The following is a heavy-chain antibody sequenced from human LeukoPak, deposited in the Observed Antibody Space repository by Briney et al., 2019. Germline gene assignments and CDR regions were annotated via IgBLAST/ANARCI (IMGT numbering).Heavy chain of an antibody. V-gene: IGHV3-74*01. D-gene: IGHD3-10*01. CDR2: IEGDWSTT. J-gene: IGHJ4*02. CDR3: ARVDYYGSGTYYDF. CDR1: GYTLTELS. Sequence: GASVKVSCKVSGYTLTELSMHWVRQAPGQGLVWVSRIEGDWSTTNYADSVKGRFTVSRDNAKNTLYLEMNSLRAEDTAVYYCARVDYYGSGTYYDFWGQGTLVTVSS.